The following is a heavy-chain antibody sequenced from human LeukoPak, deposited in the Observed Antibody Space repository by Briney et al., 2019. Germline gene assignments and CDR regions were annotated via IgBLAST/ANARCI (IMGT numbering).Heavy chain of an antibody. J-gene: IGHJ6*03. CDR2: ISTSSNYI. Sequence: GGSLRLSCAASGFTFSTYSMNWVRQAPGKGLEWVSSISTSSNYIYYADSVKGRFTISRDNAKNSLFLQMNNLRAEDTAVYYCARGTTALMDVWGKGTTVTVSS. CDR1: GFTFSTYS. D-gene: IGHD2-21*02. CDR3: ARGTTALMDV. V-gene: IGHV3-21*01.